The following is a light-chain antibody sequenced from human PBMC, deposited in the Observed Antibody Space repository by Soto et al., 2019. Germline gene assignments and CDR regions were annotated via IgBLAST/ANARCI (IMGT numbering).Light chain of an antibody. V-gene: IGKV1-39*01. CDR3: QKYNSALLT. CDR2: AAS. CDR1: QSISNH. J-gene: IGKJ5*01. Sequence: DIQMTQSPSSLSASVEDRVIITCRASQSISNHLNWYQQKPGKAPKLLIFAASSLQSGVPSRFSGSGSGTDFTLTISSLQPEDVATYYCQKYNSALLTFGQGTRLEI.